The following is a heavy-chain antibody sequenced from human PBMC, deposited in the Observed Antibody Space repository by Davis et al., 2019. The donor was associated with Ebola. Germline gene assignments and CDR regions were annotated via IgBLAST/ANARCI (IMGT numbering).Heavy chain of an antibody. V-gene: IGHV1-2*06. CDR2: INPNSGGT. D-gene: IGHD2-15*01. Sequence: AASVKVSCKASGYTFTTQYLHWVRQAPGQGLEWMGRINPNSGGTNYAQKFQGRVTMTRDTSISTAYMELSRLRSDDTAVYYCARDRDVLLRQTDYWGQGTLVTVSS. J-gene: IGHJ4*02. CDR1: GYTFTTQY. CDR3: ARDRDVLLRQTDY.